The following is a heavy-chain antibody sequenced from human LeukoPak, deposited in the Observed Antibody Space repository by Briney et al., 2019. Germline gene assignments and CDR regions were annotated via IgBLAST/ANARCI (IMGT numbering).Heavy chain of an antibody. V-gene: IGHV3-30*03. CDR1: GFTFSRHG. CDR3: ARDRAWNYFDY. Sequence: GGSLRLSCAPSGFTFSRHGMHWVRQAPGKGLEWVAVISNDGSRKYYAHSVEGRFTISRDNSKNTLYLQTDSLRAEDTAVYYCARDRAWNYFDYWGQGTLVTVSS. CDR2: ISNDGSRK. J-gene: IGHJ4*02. D-gene: IGHD3-3*01.